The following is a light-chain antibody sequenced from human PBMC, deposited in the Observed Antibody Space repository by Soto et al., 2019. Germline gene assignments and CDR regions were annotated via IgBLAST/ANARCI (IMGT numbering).Light chain of an antibody. V-gene: IGKV1-5*03. CDR3: QQSYSSSWT. Sequence: DIQMTQSPSTLSAFVGDRVTITCRATQSISSWLAWYQQKPGEAPQLLIYKASNLQSGVPSRLSGSGSGTGFTLTISSLQREDFATYYCQQSYSSSWTFGQGTKVDIK. CDR1: QSISSW. J-gene: IGKJ1*01. CDR2: KAS.